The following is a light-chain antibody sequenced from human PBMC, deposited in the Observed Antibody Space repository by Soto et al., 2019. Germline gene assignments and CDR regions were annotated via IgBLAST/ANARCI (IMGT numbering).Light chain of an antibody. J-gene: IGKJ1*01. CDR3: QQYNSGWT. V-gene: IGKV1-5*03. Sequence: DIQLTKSPSTLSASVGDRVTITCRASQNISPWLAWYQQKPGKAPSLLIYETSSLENGVPSRFSGSGSGTEFSLTISSLQPDDSATYYCQQYNSGWTFGQGTKVDIK. CDR1: QNISPW. CDR2: ETS.